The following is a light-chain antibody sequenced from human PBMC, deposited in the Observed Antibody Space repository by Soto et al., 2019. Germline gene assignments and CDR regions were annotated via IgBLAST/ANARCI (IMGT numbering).Light chain of an antibody. CDR1: QSVSSN. Sequence: EIVMTQSPDTLSVSPGERATLSCRASQSVSSNLAWYQQKPGQAPRLLIYGASTRATGIPARFSGSGSGTEFTLTISSLQSEDFAVYYCQQYNNWPPYTVGQGTKVE. V-gene: IGKV3-15*01. CDR2: GAS. CDR3: QQYNNWPPYT. J-gene: IGKJ2*01.